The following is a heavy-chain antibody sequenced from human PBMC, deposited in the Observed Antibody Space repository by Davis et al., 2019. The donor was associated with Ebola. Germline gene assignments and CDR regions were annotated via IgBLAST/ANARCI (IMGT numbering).Heavy chain of an antibody. CDR3: AKGGYGDLDDAFDI. CDR1: GFTFSSYA. J-gene: IGHJ3*02. V-gene: IGHV3-23*01. Sequence: GESLKISCAASGFTFSSYAMSWVRQAPGKGLEWVSGISGSGSSTYYADSVKGRFTISRDNSKNTLYLQMNSLRAEDTAVYYCAKGGYGDLDDAFDIWGQGTMVTVSS. D-gene: IGHD4-17*01. CDR2: ISGSGSST.